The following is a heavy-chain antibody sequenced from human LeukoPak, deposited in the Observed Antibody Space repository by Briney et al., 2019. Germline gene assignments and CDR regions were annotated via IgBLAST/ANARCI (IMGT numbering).Heavy chain of an antibody. D-gene: IGHD3-10*01. J-gene: IGHJ4*02. V-gene: IGHV3-23*01. CDR1: GFTFSSYW. CDR3: AKGLYHYYGSGSYTLEY. Sequence: PGGSLRLSCAASGFTFSSYWMSWVRQAPGKGLEWVSAISGSGGSTYYVDSVKGRFTISRDNSKNTLYLQMNSLRAEDTAVYYCAKGLYHYYGSGSYTLEYWGQGTQVTVSS. CDR2: ISGSGGST.